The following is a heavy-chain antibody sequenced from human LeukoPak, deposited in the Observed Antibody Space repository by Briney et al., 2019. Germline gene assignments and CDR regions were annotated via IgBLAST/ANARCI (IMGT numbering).Heavy chain of an antibody. CDR1: GYTFTSYG. J-gene: IGHJ4*02. CDR3: ARSDCSSTSCYLDY. D-gene: IGHD2-2*01. V-gene: IGHV1-2*02. CDR2: INPNSGGT. Sequence: ASVKVSCKTSGYTFTSYGYSWVRQAPGQGLEWMGWINPNSGGTNYAQKFQGRVTMTRDTSISTAYMELSGLRSDDTAVYYCARSDCSSTSCYLDYWGQGTLVTVSS.